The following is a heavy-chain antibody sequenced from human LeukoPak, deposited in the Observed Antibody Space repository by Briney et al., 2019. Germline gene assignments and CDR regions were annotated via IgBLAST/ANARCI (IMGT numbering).Heavy chain of an antibody. D-gene: IGHD3-3*01. J-gene: IGHJ4*02. V-gene: IGHV5-51*01. CDR2: IYPGDSDT. CDR3: ARGVPAYDFWSGSCDY. CDR1: GYSFTSYW. Sequence: GESLKISCKGSGYSFTSYWIGWVRQMPGKGLECMGIIYPGDSDTRYSPSFQGQVTISADKSISTAYLQWSSLKASDTAMYYCARGVPAYDFWSGSCDYWGQGTLVTVSS.